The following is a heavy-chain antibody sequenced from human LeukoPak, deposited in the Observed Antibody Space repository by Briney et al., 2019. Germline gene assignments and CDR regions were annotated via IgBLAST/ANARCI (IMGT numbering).Heavy chain of an antibody. CDR1: GYSLTSYD. V-gene: IGHV1-8*01. Sequence: ASVKVSCKASGYSLTSYDINWLRQASAQGLEWMGWMNPNSDNTVYTQKFQGRVTMTWSTSTNTAYMELSSLRSEDTAVYYCARVQRVEFPLRYYFDYWGQGTLVTVSS. D-gene: IGHD2-21*01. J-gene: IGHJ4*02. CDR3: ARVQRVEFPLRYYFDY. CDR2: MNPNSDNT.